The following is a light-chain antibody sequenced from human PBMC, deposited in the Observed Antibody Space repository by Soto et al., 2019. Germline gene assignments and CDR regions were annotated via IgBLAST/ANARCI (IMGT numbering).Light chain of an antibody. CDR3: QQYNNHWT. CDR1: QSISSW. CDR2: DAS. Sequence: DIQMTQTPSTLSASVGYRFNITCRASQSISSWLALYQQKPGKAPKLLIYDASSLEGGVPSGLSGSASATDFTLTISSMKPDDFATYYCQQYNNHWTFGQGTKVDIK. J-gene: IGKJ1*01. V-gene: IGKV1-5*01.